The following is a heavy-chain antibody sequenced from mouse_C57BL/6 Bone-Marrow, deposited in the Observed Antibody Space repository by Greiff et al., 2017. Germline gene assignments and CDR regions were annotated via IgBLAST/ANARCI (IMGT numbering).Heavy chain of an antibody. CDR2: ICDGGSYT. V-gene: IGHV5-4*01. CDR1: GFTFSSYA. CDR3: ARDRDYAYDWLAY. Sequence: EVMLVESGGGLVKPGGSLKLSCAASGFTFSSYAMSWVRQTPEKRLEWVATICDGGSYTYYPDNVKGRFTISRDNAKNNLYLQMSHLKSEDTALYYCARDRDYAYDWLAYWGQGTLVTVSA. D-gene: IGHD2-2*01. J-gene: IGHJ3*01.